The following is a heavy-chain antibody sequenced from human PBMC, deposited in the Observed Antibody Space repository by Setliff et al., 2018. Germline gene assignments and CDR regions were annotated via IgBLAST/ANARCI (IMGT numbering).Heavy chain of an antibody. CDR2: INGGGYNT. D-gene: IGHD2-2*01. V-gene: IGHV3-23*01. CDR1: GFGFSSYA. CDR3: ARELTIEVPPALALDV. J-gene: IGHJ6*04. Sequence: HPGGSLRLSCAASGFGFSSYAMNWVRQAPGKGLQWVSNINGGGYNTYYADSVKGRFAISRDNSKNTVYLQMNSLRAEDTAVYYCARELTIEVPPALALDVWGKGTTVTVSS.